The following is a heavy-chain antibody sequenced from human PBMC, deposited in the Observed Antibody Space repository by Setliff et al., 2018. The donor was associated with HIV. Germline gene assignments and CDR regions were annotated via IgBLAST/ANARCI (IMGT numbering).Heavy chain of an antibody. CDR1: GYSISSGYY. CDR2: IYHSGFT. D-gene: IGHD2-2*01. V-gene: IGHV4-38-2*02. CDR3: ARLPGYCSSSSCYGYLDY. J-gene: IGHJ4*02. Sequence: SETLSLTCTVSGYSISSGYYWGWIRLPPGKGLEWIGDIYHSGFTIYNPSLKSRVTLSLDTSKNQFSLKLSSVTAADTAVYYCARLPGYCSSSSCYGYLDYWGPGTLVTVSS.